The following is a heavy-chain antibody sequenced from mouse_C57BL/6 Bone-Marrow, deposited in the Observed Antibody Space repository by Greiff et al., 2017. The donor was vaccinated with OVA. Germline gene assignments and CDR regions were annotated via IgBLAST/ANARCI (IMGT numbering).Heavy chain of an antibody. CDR1: GYTFTDYE. CDR3: TRGYFDV. CDR2: IDPETGGT. J-gene: IGHJ1*03. Sequence: VQLQQSGAELVRPGASVTLSCKASGYTFTDYEMHWVKQTPVHGLEWIGAIDPETGGTAYNQKFKGKAILTADKSSSTAYMELRSLTSKDSAVYYSTRGYFDVWGTGTTVTVSS. V-gene: IGHV1-15*01.